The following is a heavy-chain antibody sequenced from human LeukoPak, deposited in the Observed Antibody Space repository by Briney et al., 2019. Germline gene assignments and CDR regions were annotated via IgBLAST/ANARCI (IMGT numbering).Heavy chain of an antibody. Sequence: GESLKISCKGSGYSFTSYWIGWVRQMPGTGLAWMGMIYPGDSDTRYSPSFQGQVTISADKSISTAYLQWSSLKASDTAMYYCARPGSYDFWNGWFDPWGQGTLVTVSS. CDR3: ARPGSYDFWNGWFDP. CDR2: IYPGDSDT. CDR1: GYSFTSYW. D-gene: IGHD3-3*01. V-gene: IGHV5-51*01. J-gene: IGHJ5*02.